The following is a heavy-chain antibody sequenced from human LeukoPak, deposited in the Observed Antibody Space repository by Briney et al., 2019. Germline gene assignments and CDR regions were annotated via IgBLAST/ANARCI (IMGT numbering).Heavy chain of an antibody. Sequence: PGGSLRLSCAASGFTFSSYWMSWVRQAPGKGLEWVANIKQGGSEKYYVDSVKGRFTISRDNAKNSLYLQMNSLRAEDTAVYYCARGRRPGHLIVVVPAAVDYWGQGTLVTVSS. J-gene: IGHJ4*02. CDR3: ARGRRPGHLIVVVPAAVDY. CDR1: GFTFSSYW. CDR2: IKQGGSEK. V-gene: IGHV3-7*01. D-gene: IGHD2-2*01.